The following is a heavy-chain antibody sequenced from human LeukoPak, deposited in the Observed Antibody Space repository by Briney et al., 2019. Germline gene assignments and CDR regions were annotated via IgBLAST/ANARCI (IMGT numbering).Heavy chain of an antibody. J-gene: IGHJ4*02. CDR2: IIPIFGTA. CDR3: ARVSSSWYGGDY. Sequence: GASVKVSCKASGGTFSSYAISWVRQAPGQGLEWMGGIIPIFGTANYAQKFQGRVTITADESTSTAYMELSSLRSEDTAVYYCARVSSSWYGGDYWGQGTLVTVSS. D-gene: IGHD6-13*01. CDR1: GGTFSSYA. V-gene: IGHV1-69*13.